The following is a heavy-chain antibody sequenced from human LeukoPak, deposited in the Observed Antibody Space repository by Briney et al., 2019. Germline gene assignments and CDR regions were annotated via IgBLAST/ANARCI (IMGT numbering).Heavy chain of an antibody. V-gene: IGHV4-4*07. CDR1: GGSISSYY. Sequence: SETLSLTCTVSGGSISSYYWSWNRQPAGKGLEWIGRIYTSGSTNYNPSLKSRVTMSVDTSKNQFSLKLSSVTAADTAVYYCARDSYGAYDFWSGPKAYYYYMDVWGKGTTVTVSS. CDR3: ARDSYGAYDFWSGPKAYYYYMDV. J-gene: IGHJ6*03. D-gene: IGHD3-3*01. CDR2: IYTSGST.